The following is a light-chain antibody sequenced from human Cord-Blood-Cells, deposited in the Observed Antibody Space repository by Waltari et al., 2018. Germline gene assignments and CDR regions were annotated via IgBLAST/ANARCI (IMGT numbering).Light chain of an antibody. Sequence: QSALTQPASASGSPGQSITIPCTGTSSDVGSFNLFSWYQQHPGKAPKLMIYEGSKRPSGVSNRFSGSKSGNTASLTISGLQAEDEAYYYCCSYAGSSTWVFGGGTKLTVL. CDR1: SSDVGSFNL. V-gene: IGLV2-23*01. CDR2: EGS. CDR3: CSYAGSSTWV. J-gene: IGLJ3*02.